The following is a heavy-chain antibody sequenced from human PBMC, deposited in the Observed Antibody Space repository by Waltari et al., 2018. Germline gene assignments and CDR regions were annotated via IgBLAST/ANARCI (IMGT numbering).Heavy chain of an antibody. Sequence: EVQLLESGGGLVRPGGSLRLSCEASGFTFSNYAMSWVRQAPGKGLEWVAGITGGGDNTYYAGSVKGRFTISRDNSKNTLSLQMNSLRDDDTAVYSCAKNANATYINWFDPWGQGTLVTVSS. J-gene: IGHJ5*02. CDR3: AKNANATYINWFDP. CDR2: ITGGGDNT. D-gene: IGHD2-8*01. CDR1: GFTFSNYA. V-gene: IGHV3-23*01.